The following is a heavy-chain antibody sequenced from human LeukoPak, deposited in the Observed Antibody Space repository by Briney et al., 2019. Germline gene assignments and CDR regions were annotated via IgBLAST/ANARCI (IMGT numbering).Heavy chain of an antibody. CDR3: AKAYCSGGSCYGADY. CDR2: ISYDGSNK. Sequence: GGSLRLSCAASGFTFSSYGMHWVRQAPGKGLEWVAVISYDGSNKYYADSVKGRFTISRDNSKNTLYLQMNSLRAEDTAVYYCAKAYCSGGSCYGADYWGQGTLVTVSS. CDR1: GFTFSSYG. J-gene: IGHJ4*02. V-gene: IGHV3-30*18. D-gene: IGHD2-15*01.